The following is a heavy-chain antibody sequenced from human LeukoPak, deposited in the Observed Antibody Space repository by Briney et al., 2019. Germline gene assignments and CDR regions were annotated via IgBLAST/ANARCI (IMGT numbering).Heavy chain of an antibody. D-gene: IGHD4-17*01. CDR1: GFTFSSYG. Sequence: HPGGSLRLSCAASGFTFSSYGMHWVRQAPGKGLEWVAFIRYDGSNKYYADSVKGRFTISRDNSKNTLYLQMNSLRAEDTAVYYCAKGLYRRVTTVTTSWFDPWGQGTLVTVSS. CDR2: IRYDGSNK. V-gene: IGHV3-30*02. CDR3: AKGLYRRVTTVTTSWFDP. J-gene: IGHJ5*02.